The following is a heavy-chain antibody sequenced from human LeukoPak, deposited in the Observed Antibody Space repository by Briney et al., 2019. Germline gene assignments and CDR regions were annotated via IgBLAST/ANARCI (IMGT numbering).Heavy chain of an antibody. J-gene: IGHJ5*02. CDR2: IYYSGST. CDR1: GGSISSYY. CDR3: ARPWGSDDIRVDWFDP. V-gene: IGHV4-59*08. D-gene: IGHD3-9*01. Sequence: SETLSLTCTVSGGSISSYYWSWIRQPPGKGLEWIGYIYYSGSTNYNPSLKSRVTTSVDTSKNQFSLKLSSVTAADTAVYYCARPWGSDDIRVDWFDPWGQGTLVTVSS.